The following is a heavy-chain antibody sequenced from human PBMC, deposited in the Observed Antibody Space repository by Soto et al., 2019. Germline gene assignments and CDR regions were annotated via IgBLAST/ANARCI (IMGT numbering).Heavy chain of an antibody. CDR1: RFTFSSYW. Sequence: GGSLRLSCAASRFTFSSYWMHWVRQAPGKGLVWVSRINSDGSSISYADSVKGRFTISRDNAKNSLYLQMNSLRAEDTAVYYCARDIREMATITNLYWDQGTLVTVSS. CDR2: INSDGSSI. CDR3: ARDIREMATITNLY. J-gene: IGHJ4*02. V-gene: IGHV3-74*01. D-gene: IGHD5-12*01.